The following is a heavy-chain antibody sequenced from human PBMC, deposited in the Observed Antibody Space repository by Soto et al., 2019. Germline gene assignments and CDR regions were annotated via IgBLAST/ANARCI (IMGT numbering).Heavy chain of an antibody. V-gene: IGHV3-30-3*01. CDR1: GFSFTSYA. Sequence: QVQLVESGGGVVQPGRSLRLSCATSGFSFTSYAMHWVRQAPGKGLEWVAGISYDGGNTYYADSVRGRFTISRDTSKDTVYVQMNSLRAEDTAVYYCARDPSYDLSGFTDKWGQGTLVIVSS. D-gene: IGHD3-22*01. CDR3: ARDPSYDLSGFTDK. CDR2: ISYDGGNT. J-gene: IGHJ4*02.